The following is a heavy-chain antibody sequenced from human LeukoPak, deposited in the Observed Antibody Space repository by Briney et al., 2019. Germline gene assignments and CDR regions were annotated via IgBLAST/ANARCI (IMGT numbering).Heavy chain of an antibody. CDR2: IKQDGSEK. CDR3: AELGITMIGGV. V-gene: IGHV3-7*01. CDR1: GFTFTDYY. Sequence: GGSLRLSCAASGFTFTDYYLSWVRQAPGKGLEWVANIKQDGSEKYYVDSVKGRFTISRDNAKNSLYLQMNSLRAEDTAVYYCAELGITMIGGVWGKGTTVTISS. D-gene: IGHD3-10*02. J-gene: IGHJ6*04.